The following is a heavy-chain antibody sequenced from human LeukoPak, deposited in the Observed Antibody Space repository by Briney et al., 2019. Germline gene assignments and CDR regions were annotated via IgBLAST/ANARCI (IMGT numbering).Heavy chain of an antibody. D-gene: IGHD6-13*01. Sequence: GGSLRLSCAASGFTFSSHRMNWVRQAAAKGLEWVAYISSSSSPIYYADSVKGRFTISRDNAKNSLYQQMNSLRAEDTAVYYCARGGQAYSSSWYPSDYWGQGTLVTVSS. CDR3: ARGGQAYSSSWYPSDY. CDR2: ISSSSSPI. J-gene: IGHJ4*02. CDR1: GFTFSSHR. V-gene: IGHV3-48*01.